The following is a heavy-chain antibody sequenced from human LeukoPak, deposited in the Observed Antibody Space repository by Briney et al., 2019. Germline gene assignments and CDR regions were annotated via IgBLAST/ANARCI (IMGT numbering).Heavy chain of an antibody. CDR1: GLTVGSNY. CDR3: AREVMTTRYFDY. V-gene: IGHV3-53*01. J-gene: IGHJ4*02. CDR2: IYSSGNT. D-gene: IGHD3-22*01. Sequence: GGSLRLSCAASGLTVGSNYMSWVRQAPGKGLEWVSVIYSSGNTYYADSVRGRFTVSRDKSKNTVYLQLNSLRVEDTAVYYCAREVMTTRYFDYWGQGTLVTVSS.